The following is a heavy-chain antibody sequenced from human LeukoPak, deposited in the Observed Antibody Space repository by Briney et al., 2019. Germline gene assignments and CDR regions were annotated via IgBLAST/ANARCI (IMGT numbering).Heavy chain of an antibody. Sequence: PSETLSLTCTVSGYSINTGDYWGWIRQTPGKGLEWIGNIYHSGSTYYNPSLKSRVTILVDTSENQFSLKLISVTAADTAVYYCARLNSRAFDFDYWGRGTLVTVSS. J-gene: IGHJ4*02. CDR1: GYSINTGDY. V-gene: IGHV4-38-2*02. CDR2: IYHSGST. CDR3: ARLNSRAFDFDY. D-gene: IGHD6-13*01.